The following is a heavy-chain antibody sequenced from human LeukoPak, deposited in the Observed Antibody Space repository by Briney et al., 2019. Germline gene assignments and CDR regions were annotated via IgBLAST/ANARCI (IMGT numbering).Heavy chain of an antibody. J-gene: IGHJ6*03. CDR2: INPNSGGT. CDR3: ARSYGDYGNHYYYMDV. CDR1: GYTFTGCY. D-gene: IGHD4-17*01. V-gene: IGHV1-2*06. Sequence: GASVKVSCKASGYTFTGCYMHWVRQAPGQGLEWMGRINPNSGGTNYAQKFRGRVTMTRDTSISTAYMELSRLRSDDTAVYYCARSYGDYGNHYYYMDVWGKGTTVTVSS.